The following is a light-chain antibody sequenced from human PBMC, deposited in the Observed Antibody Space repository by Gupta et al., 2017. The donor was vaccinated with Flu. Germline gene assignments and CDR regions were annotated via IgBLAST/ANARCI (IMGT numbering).Light chain of an antibody. CDR2: DVI. V-gene: IGLV2-11*01. Sequence: VTISCTGASSDVGGYNYVSWYQPDPGRAHNLMIYDVIKRPAGVPVRFSGSKSGNTASLTISGLQAEEEADYYYCSDAGSDTYVFGTGTKVTVL. J-gene: IGLJ1*01. CDR1: SSDVGGYNY. CDR3: CSDAGSDTYV.